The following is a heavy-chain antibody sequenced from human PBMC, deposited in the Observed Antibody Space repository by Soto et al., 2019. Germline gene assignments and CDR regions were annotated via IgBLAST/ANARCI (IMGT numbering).Heavy chain of an antibody. D-gene: IGHD6-13*01. CDR3: AGGAAADYFDY. J-gene: IGHJ4*02. CDR1: SGSIITYY. V-gene: IGHV4-4*07. Sequence: PSETLSLTCTVSSGSIITYYWSWIRQPAGKGLEWIGRIHTSGSTLYNPSLKSRVTMSVGTSKIHFSLNLRSVTAADTAVYYCAGGAAADYFDYWGQGTLVTVSS. CDR2: IHTSGST.